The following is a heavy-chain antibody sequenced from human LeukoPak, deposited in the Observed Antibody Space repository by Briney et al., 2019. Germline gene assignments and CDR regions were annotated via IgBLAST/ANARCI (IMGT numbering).Heavy chain of an antibody. V-gene: IGHV1-69*13. CDR2: IIPIFGTA. CDR3: ARDAPYCGGDCYSGLRMIY. Sequence: SVKVSCKASGYTFTSYYMHWVRQAPGQGLEWMGGIIPIFGTANYAQKFQGRVTITADESTSTAYMELSSLRSEDTAVYYCARDAPYCGGDCYSGLRMIYWGQGTLVTVSS. CDR1: GYTFTSYY. D-gene: IGHD2-21*02. J-gene: IGHJ4*02.